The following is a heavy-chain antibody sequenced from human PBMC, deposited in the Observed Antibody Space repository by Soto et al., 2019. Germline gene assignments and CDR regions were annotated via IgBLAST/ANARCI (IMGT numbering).Heavy chain of an antibody. Sequence: QVQLVQSGAEVKKPGASVKVSCKASGYTFTGYYMHWVRQAPGQGLEWMGWINPNSGGTNYAQKFQGRVTMTRDTSISTAYMELSRLRSDDTAVYYCARDRYWNDVSSGMDVWGQGTTVTVSS. D-gene: IGHD1-1*01. J-gene: IGHJ6*02. V-gene: IGHV1-2*02. CDR3: ARDRYWNDVSSGMDV. CDR2: INPNSGGT. CDR1: GYTFTGYY.